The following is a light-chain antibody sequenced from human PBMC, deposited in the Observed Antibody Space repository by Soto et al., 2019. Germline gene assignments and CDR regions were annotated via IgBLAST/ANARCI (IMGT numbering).Light chain of an antibody. J-gene: IGLJ3*02. CDR3: GTWDGSLNAGV. CDR2: DDS. V-gene: IGLV3-21*02. Sequence: SYELTQPPSVSVAPGQTARITCGGNNVGSKSVHWYQQKPGQAPVLVVYDDSDRPSGIPERFSGSKSGTSGTLGITGLQTGDEAEYYCGTWDGSLNAGVFGGGTKLTVL. CDR1: NVGSKS.